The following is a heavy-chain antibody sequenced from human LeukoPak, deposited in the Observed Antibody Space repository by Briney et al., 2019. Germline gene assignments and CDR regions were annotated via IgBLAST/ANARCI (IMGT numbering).Heavy chain of an antibody. CDR3: ARSPGRYGDFDY. J-gene: IGHJ4*02. CDR2: IYTSGST. V-gene: IGHV4-61*02. D-gene: IGHD4-17*01. Sequence: SETLSLTCTVSGGSISSGSYYWSWIRQPAGKGLEWIGRIYTSGSTNYNPSLKSRVTISVDTSKNQFSLKLSSVTAADTAVYYCARSPGRYGDFDYWGQGTLVTVSS. CDR1: GGSISSGSYY.